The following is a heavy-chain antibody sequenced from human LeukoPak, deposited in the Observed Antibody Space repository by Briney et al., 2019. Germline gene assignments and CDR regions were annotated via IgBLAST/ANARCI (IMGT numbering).Heavy chain of an antibody. CDR3: ARDGGSTLGLEYGMDV. D-gene: IGHD1-1*01. CDR2: ISSSGSTI. CDR1: GFTFSDYY. J-gene: IGHJ6*02. Sequence: GGSLRLSCAASGFTFSDYYMSWIRQAPGKGLEWVSYISSSGSTIYYADSVKGRFTISKDNAKNSLYLQMNSLRAEDTAVYYCARDGGSTLGLEYGMDVWGQGTTVTVSS. V-gene: IGHV3-11*01.